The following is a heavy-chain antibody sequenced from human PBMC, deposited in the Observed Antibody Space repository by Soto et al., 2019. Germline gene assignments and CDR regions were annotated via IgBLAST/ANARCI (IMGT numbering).Heavy chain of an antibody. CDR2: IYYSGST. CDR3: ARFGVGSTKNPTFDY. D-gene: IGHD1-26*01. Sequence: SKTLSLTCTVSGGSLSRYYWSWIRQPPGQGLEWIGHIYYSGSTSYNPSLNSRVTISVVTSKNQFSLNLSSVTAADTAVYYCARFGVGSTKNPTFDYWGQGALVTVSS. J-gene: IGHJ4*02. V-gene: IGHV4-59*01. CDR1: GGSLSRYY.